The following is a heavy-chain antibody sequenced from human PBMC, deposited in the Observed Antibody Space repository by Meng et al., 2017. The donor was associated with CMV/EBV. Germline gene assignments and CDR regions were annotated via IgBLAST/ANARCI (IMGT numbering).Heavy chain of an antibody. CDR3: ARQVSWFDP. CDR2: IYYSGST. Sequence: SLTCTVSGGSIRSSSYYWGWIRQPPGKGLEWIGSIYYSGSTYYNPSLKSRVTISVDTSKNQFSLKLSSVTAADTAVYYCARQVSWFDPWGQGTLVTVSS. J-gene: IGHJ5*02. CDR1: GGSIRSSSYY. V-gene: IGHV4-39*01.